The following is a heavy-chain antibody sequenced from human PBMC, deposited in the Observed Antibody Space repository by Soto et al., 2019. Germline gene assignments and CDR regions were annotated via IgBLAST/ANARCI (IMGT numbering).Heavy chain of an antibody. Sequence: QVTLKESGPVLVKPTETLTLTCTVSGFSLSNARMGVSWIRQPPGKALEWLAHIFSSDEKSYRTSPKSRLTIPKDTSKSQVVLTMTNMDPVDTATYYCARLYYDILTVYYFDYWGQGTLITVSS. CDR2: IFSSDEK. D-gene: IGHD3-9*01. J-gene: IGHJ4*02. V-gene: IGHV2-26*01. CDR1: GFSLSNARMG. CDR3: ARLYYDILTVYYFDY.